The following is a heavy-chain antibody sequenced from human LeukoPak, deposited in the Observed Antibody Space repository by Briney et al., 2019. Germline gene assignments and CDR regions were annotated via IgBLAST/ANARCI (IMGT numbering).Heavy chain of an antibody. CDR3: ASIFGVVLDY. V-gene: IGHV3-7*01. D-gene: IGHD3-3*02. J-gene: IGHJ4*02. CDR1: GFTFSSYW. CDR2: IGEDGSEK. Sequence: GGSLRLSCAASGFTFSSYWMTWVRQAPGKGLEWVANIGEDGSEKYYVDSVKGRFTISRDNAKNSLYLQVNSLRAEDTAVYYCASIFGVVLDYWGQGTLVTVSS.